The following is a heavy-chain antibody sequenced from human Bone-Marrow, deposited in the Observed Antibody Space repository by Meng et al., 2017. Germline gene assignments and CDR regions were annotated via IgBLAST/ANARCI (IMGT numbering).Heavy chain of an antibody. J-gene: IGHJ5*02. V-gene: IGHV3-48*03. D-gene: IGHD6-13*01. Sequence: GESLKISCAASGFTFSSYEMNWVRQAPGKGLEWVSYISSSGSTIYYADSVKGRFTISRDNAKNSLYLQMNSLRAEDTAVYYCARETGIAAAYWFDPWGQGTLVTVSS. CDR3: ARETGIAAAYWFDP. CDR1: GFTFSSYE. CDR2: ISSSGSTI.